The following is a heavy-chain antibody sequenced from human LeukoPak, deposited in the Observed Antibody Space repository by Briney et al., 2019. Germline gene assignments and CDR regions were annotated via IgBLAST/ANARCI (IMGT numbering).Heavy chain of an antibody. V-gene: IGHV3-23*01. Sequence: GGSLRLSSAASGFTFSTYGMSWVRQAPGKGLEWVSGISGSGATIYYADSVKGRFTISRDNSKNTLYLQMNSLRAEDTAVYYCAKSPGTTGWFDPWGQGTLVTVSS. CDR3: AKSPGTTGWFDP. CDR2: ISGSGATI. CDR1: GFTFSTYG. J-gene: IGHJ5*02. D-gene: IGHD1-1*01.